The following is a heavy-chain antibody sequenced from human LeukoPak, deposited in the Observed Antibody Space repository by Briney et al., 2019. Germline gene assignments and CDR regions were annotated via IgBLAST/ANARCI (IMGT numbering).Heavy chain of an antibody. J-gene: IGHJ4*02. CDR1: GFTFSSYG. CDR3: AKDRQYGSGSYCDY. CDR2: ISGSGGST. D-gene: IGHD3-10*01. V-gene: IGHV3-23*01. Sequence: GGTLRLSCAASGFTFSSYGMSWVRQAPGKGLEWVSAISGSGGSTYYADSVKGRFTISRDNSKNTLYLQMNSLRAEDTAVYYCAKDRQYGSGSYCDYWGQGTLVTASS.